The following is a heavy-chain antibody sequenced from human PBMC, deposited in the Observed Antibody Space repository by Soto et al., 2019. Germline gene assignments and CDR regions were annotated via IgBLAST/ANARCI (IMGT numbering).Heavy chain of an antibody. CDR1: GGSISSYY. CDR3: ARLDVGYCSSTSCWGSYYYYYMDV. Sequence: SETLSLTCTVSGGSISSYYWSWIRQPPGKGLEWIGYIYYSGSTNYNPSLKSRVTISVDTSKDEFSLKLSSVTAADTAVYYCARLDVGYCSSTSCWGSYYYYYMDVWGKGTTVTVSS. D-gene: IGHD2-2*01. V-gene: IGHV4-59*08. J-gene: IGHJ6*03. CDR2: IYYSGST.